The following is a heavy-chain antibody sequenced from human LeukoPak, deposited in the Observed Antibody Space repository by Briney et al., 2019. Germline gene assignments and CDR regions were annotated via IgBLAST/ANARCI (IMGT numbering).Heavy chain of an antibody. CDR1: GFTFSSYA. CDR2: ISESGITT. J-gene: IGHJ4*02. D-gene: IGHD6-19*01. Sequence: GGSLRLSCAASGFTFSSYAMSWVRQAPGKGLEWVSGISESGITTYYADSAKGRFTISRDNSKNMLYLQMNSLRAEDTAVYYCARRSSGWYWDYWGQGTPVTVSS. CDR3: ARRSSGWYWDY. V-gene: IGHV3-23*01.